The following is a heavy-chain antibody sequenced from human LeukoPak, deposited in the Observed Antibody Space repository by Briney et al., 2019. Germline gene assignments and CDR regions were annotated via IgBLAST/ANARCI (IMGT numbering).Heavy chain of an antibody. CDR3: ARSPDLAGRVY. CDR1: GFTFADYA. J-gene: IGHJ4*02. V-gene: IGHV3-30-3*01. CDR2: ISYDGNNK. Sequence: GSLRXSCXASGFTFADYAXHWVRQAXXXXXEWVAIISYDGNNKDFADSVKGRFTISRDNSKNTLDLQMNSLRAEDTAVYYCARSPDLAGRVYWGQGTLVTVSS. D-gene: IGHD6-19*01.